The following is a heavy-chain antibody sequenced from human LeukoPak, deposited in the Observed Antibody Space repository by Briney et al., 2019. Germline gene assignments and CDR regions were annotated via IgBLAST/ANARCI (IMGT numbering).Heavy chain of an antibody. CDR3: GSDIVATIRSY. CDR1: GFTFSSYW. CDR2: IKQDGSEK. J-gene: IGHJ4*02. Sequence: GGSLRLSCAASGFTFSSYWMSWVRQAPGKGLEWVANIKQDGSEKYYVDSVKGRFTISRDNAKNSLYLQMNSLRAEDTAVYYCGSDIVATIRSYWGQGTLVTVSS. V-gene: IGHV3-7*01. D-gene: IGHD5-12*01.